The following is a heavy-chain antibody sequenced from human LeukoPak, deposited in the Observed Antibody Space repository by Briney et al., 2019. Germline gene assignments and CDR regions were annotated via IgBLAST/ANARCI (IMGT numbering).Heavy chain of an antibody. CDR2: ISAYNGNT. Sequence: ASVKVSCKASGYTFTSYGVSWVRQAPGQSLEWLGWISAYNGNTYYAENFQARVTMTTDTSTSTAYMELRSLKSDDTAVYYCARDVFCSGNSCLRDAFDIWGQGTKVTVSS. CDR3: ARDVFCSGNSCLRDAFDI. V-gene: IGHV1-18*01. D-gene: IGHD2-15*01. CDR1: GYTFTSYG. J-gene: IGHJ3*02.